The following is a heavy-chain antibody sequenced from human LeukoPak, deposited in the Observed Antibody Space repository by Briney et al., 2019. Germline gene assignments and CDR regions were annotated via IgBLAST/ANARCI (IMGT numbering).Heavy chain of an antibody. CDR2: IKKKANSYGT. Sequence: PGAFPRILWVGSGFSFNDHYMDGVRLALGKGLEWVGRIKKKANSYGTDYAASVKGSFTLSRDDSKDSLYLQMNSLRSEDTALYYCTRVRLGAATRYFDYWGQGTLVTVSS. CDR1: GFSFNDHY. CDR3: TRVRLGAATRYFDY. J-gene: IGHJ4*02. D-gene: IGHD1-26*01. V-gene: IGHV3-72*01.